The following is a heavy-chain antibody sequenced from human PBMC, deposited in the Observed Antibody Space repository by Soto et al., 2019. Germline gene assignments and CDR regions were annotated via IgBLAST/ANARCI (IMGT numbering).Heavy chain of an antibody. D-gene: IGHD3-3*01. CDR1: GGSFSGYD. V-gene: IGHV4-34*01. J-gene: IGHJ4*02. Sequence: PSETLSLTFAVYGGSFSGYDWSWIRQPPGKGLEWIGEINHSGSTNYNPSLKSRVTISVDTSKNQFSLKLSSVTAADTAVYYCARGPYVLRFLEWPKNYFDYWGQGTLVTVSS. CDR3: ARGPYVLRFLEWPKNYFDY. CDR2: INHSGST.